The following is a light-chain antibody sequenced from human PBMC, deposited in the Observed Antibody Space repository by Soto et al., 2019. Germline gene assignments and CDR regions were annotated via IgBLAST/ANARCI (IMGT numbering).Light chain of an antibody. CDR1: TSNIGSNT. J-gene: IGLJ3*02. Sequence: QSVLTQPPSASGTPGQRVTISCSGGTSNIGSNTVNWYQQLPGAAPKLLIYTNTQRPPGVPDRFSGSKSGTSASLAISGLQSEDEADYYCAAWDDSLNGRGVFGGGTKLTVL. CDR3: AAWDDSLNGRGV. CDR2: TNT. V-gene: IGLV1-44*01.